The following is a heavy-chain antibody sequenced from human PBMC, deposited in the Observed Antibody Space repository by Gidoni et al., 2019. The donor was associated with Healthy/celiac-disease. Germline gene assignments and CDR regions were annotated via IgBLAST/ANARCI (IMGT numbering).Heavy chain of an antibody. V-gene: IGHV1-69*01. CDR2: IIPIFGTA. Sequence: QVQLVQSGAEVKKPGSSVKVSCKASGGTFSSYAISWVRQAPGQGLEWMGGIIPIFGTANYAQKFQGRVTITADESTSTAYMELSSLRSEDTAVYYCARDSTSPIPYYYDSSGFDYWGQGTLVTVSS. J-gene: IGHJ4*02. CDR1: GGTFSSYA. CDR3: ARDSTSPIPYYYDSSGFDY. D-gene: IGHD3-22*01.